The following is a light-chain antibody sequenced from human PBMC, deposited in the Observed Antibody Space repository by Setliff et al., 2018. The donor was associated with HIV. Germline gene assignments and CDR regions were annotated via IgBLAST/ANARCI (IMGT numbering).Light chain of an antibody. CDR3: CSYAGSYTRYV. CDR2: DVN. Sequence: QSALAQPRSVSGSPGQSVTISCTGTSSDVGYYNYVSWYQHHPGKAPKLMIYDVNKRPSGVPDRFSGSKSGNTASLTISGLQAEDEADYSCCSYAGSYTRYVFGTGTKVTV. J-gene: IGLJ1*01. CDR1: SSDVGYYNY. V-gene: IGLV2-11*01.